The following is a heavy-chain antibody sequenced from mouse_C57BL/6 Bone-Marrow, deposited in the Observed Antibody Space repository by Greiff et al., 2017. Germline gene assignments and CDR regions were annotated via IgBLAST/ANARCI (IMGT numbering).Heavy chain of an antibody. J-gene: IGHJ1*03. CDR1: GYTFTSYW. D-gene: IGHD1-1*01. V-gene: IGHV1-55*01. CDR3: ASSYYYGSTWYFDV. CDR2: IYPGSGST. Sequence: QVQLQQPGAELVKPGASVKMSCKASGYTFTSYWITWVKQRPGQGLEWIGDIYPGSGSTNYNEKFKSKATLTVDTSSSTAYMQLSSLTSEDSAVYYCASSYYYGSTWYFDVWGTGTTVTVSS.